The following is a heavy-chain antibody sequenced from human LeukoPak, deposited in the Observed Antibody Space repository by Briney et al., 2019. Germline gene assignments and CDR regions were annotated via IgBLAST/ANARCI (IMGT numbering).Heavy chain of an antibody. J-gene: IGHJ5*02. Sequence: SETLSLTCAVYGGSFSGYYWSWTRQPPGKGLEWIGEINHSGSTNYNPSLKSRVTISVDTSKNQFSLKLSSVTAADTAVYYCARYYLQWLARSTNWFDPWGQGTLVTVSS. D-gene: IGHD6-19*01. CDR3: ARYYLQWLARSTNWFDP. CDR2: INHSGST. V-gene: IGHV4-34*01. CDR1: GGSFSGYY.